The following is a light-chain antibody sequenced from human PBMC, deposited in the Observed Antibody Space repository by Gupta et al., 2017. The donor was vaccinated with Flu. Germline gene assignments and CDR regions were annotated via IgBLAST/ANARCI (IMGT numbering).Light chain of an antibody. Sequence: AIQMTQSPSSLSASVGDRVTITCRASQGIRDDLGWYQQKPGKAPKVLIYAASSLQSGVPSRFSGSGSGTDFTLTISSLQPEDFTTYYCQQDDSYPRTFGGGTKVEIK. CDR2: AAS. CDR1: QGIRDD. J-gene: IGKJ4*01. CDR3: QQDDSYPRT. V-gene: IGKV1-6*01.